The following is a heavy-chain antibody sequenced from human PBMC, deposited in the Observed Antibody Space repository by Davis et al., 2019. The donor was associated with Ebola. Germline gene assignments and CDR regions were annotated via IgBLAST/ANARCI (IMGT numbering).Heavy chain of an antibody. Sequence: GESLKISCAASGFTFSSYSMNWVRQAPGKGLEWVSYISSSSSTIYYADSVEGRFTISRDNAKNSLYLQMNSLRDEDTAVYYCAREAGLEWLLYESFYYYGMDVWGQGTTVTVSS. CDR3: AREAGLEWLLYESFYYYGMDV. J-gene: IGHJ6*02. CDR2: ISSSSSTI. CDR1: GFTFSSYS. D-gene: IGHD3-3*01. V-gene: IGHV3-48*02.